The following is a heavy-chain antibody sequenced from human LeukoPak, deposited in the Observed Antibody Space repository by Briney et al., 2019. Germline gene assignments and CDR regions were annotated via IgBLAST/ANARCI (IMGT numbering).Heavy chain of an antibody. D-gene: IGHD2-2*01. J-gene: IGHJ4*02. CDR2: INQDGSKK. CDR3: GRDRRWSRTSCFYFDY. CDR1: GFTFSSYG. Sequence: GGSLRLSCAASGFTFSSYGMTWVRQAPGKGLEWVADINQDGSKKYYADSVKGRFTISRDNAKNSLYLQMNSLRAEDTAVYYCGRDRRWSRTSCFYFDYWGQGTLVTVSS. V-gene: IGHV3-7*04.